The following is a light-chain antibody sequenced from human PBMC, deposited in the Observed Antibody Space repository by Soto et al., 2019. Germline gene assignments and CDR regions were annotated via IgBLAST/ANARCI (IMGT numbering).Light chain of an antibody. CDR1: QSISSY. Sequence: DIQMTQSPSSLSASVGDRVTITCRASQSISSYLNWYQQKPGKAPKLLIYAASSLQSGVPSRFSGSGSGTDFTLTISSLQPDDFATYYCQHRRTFGPGTKLETK. CDR3: QHRRT. J-gene: IGKJ2*01. V-gene: IGKV1-39*01. CDR2: AAS.